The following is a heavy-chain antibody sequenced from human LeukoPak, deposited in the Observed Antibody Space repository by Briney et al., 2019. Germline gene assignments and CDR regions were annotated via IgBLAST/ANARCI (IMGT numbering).Heavy chain of an antibody. CDR1: GGSFSGYY. Sequence: SETLSLTCAVYGGSFSGYYWSWIRQPPGKGLEWIGEINHSGSTNYNPSLKSRVTISVDTSKNQFSLKLSSVTAADTAVYYCARYYYGSGRLWGDYYYGMDVWGKGTTVTVSS. V-gene: IGHV4-34*01. J-gene: IGHJ6*04. CDR2: INHSGST. CDR3: ARYYYGSGRLWGDYYYGMDV. D-gene: IGHD3-10*01.